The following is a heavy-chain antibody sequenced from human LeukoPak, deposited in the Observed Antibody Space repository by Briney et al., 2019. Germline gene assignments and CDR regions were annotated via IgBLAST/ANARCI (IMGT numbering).Heavy chain of an antibody. CDR3: ARGPSRILLWFGELLETGYDY. CDR1: GYTFASHD. V-gene: IGHV1-8*01. D-gene: IGHD3-10*01. CDR2: MNPNSGNT. Sequence: GASVKVSFKASGYTFASHDINWVRQATGQGLEWMGWMNPNSGNTGYAQKFQGRVTMTRNTSISTAYMELSSLRSEDTAVYYCARGPSRILLWFGELLETGYDYWGQGTLVTVSS. J-gene: IGHJ4*02.